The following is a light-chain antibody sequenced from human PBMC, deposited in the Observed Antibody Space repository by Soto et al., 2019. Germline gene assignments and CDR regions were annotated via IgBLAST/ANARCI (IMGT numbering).Light chain of an antibody. CDR2: AAS. V-gene: IGKV1-27*01. CDR1: QGISNY. J-gene: IGKJ3*01. Sequence: DIQMTQSPSSLSATVGDRVTITCRASQGISNYLAWYQQKPGKVPKLLISAASTLQSGVPSRFSGSGSGTDFTLTISSLQPEEVAAYYCQKYNSASFTFGPGTKVNIK. CDR3: QKYNSASFT.